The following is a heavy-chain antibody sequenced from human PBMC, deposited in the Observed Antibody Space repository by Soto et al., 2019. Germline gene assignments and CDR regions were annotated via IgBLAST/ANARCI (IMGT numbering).Heavy chain of an antibody. CDR2: ISYDGSNK. CDR3: ARDMDGGMDV. Sequence: PGGSLRLSCAASGFTFSSYAMHWVRQAPGKGLEWVAVISYDGSNKYYADSVKGRFTISRDNSKNTLYLQMNSLRAEDTAVYYCARDMDGGMDVWGQGTTVTVSS. V-gene: IGHV3-30-3*01. CDR1: GFTFSSYA. J-gene: IGHJ6*02. D-gene: IGHD2-2*03.